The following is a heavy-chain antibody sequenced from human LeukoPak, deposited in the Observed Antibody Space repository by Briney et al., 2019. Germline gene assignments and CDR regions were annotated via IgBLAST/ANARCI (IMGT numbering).Heavy chain of an antibody. CDR1: GFTFSSYA. D-gene: IGHD3-10*01. J-gene: IGHJ6*02. CDR2: ISGSGGST. V-gene: IGHV3-23*01. CDR3: AKAKTSRTLWFGELSDYGMDV. Sequence: AGGSLRLSCAASGFTFSSYAMSWVRQAPGKGLERVSAISGSGGSTYYADSVKGRFTISRDNSKNTLYLQMNSLRAEDTAVYYCAKAKTSRTLWFGELSDYGMDVWGQGTTVTVSS.